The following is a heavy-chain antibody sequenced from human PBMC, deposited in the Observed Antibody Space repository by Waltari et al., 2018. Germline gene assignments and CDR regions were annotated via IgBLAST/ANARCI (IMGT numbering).Heavy chain of an antibody. CDR1: GGTFSSYA. CDR3: ARDKYSSSSSYYYYYMDV. V-gene: IGHV1-69*12. CDR2: IIPIFGTA. J-gene: IGHJ6*03. Sequence: QVQLVQSGAEVKKPGSSVKVSCKASGGTFSSYAISWVRQAPGQGLEWMGGIIPIFGTANYAQKFQGRVTITADESTSTADMELSSLRSEDTAVYYCARDKYSSSSSYYYYYMDVWGKGTTVTISS. D-gene: IGHD6-6*01.